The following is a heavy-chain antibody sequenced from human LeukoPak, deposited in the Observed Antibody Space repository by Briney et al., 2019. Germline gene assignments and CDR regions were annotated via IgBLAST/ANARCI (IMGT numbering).Heavy chain of an antibody. CDR2: IYQSGIT. V-gene: IGHV4-38-2*02. CDR3: ARENSSGCNDY. D-gene: IGHD6-19*01. CDR1: GYSISSGHY. Sequence: SETLSLTCTVSGYSISSGHYWGWIRQPPGKGLEWIGSIYQSGITNYNLSLKSRVTISVDRSKNQFSLKLSSVTAADTAVYCCARENSSGCNDYWGQGTLVTVSS. J-gene: IGHJ4*02.